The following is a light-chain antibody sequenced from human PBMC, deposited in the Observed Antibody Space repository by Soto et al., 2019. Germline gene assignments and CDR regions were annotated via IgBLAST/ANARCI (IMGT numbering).Light chain of an antibody. Sequence: QSALTQPPSASGSPGQSVTISCTGTSSDVGAYSYVSWYQQHPGKAPKLMIYEVSKRPSGVPDRFSGSKSGNTASLTVSGLQAEEDAYYYCSSYAGSNDSEVFGTGTKLTVL. CDR1: SSDVGAYSY. CDR3: SSYAGSNDSEV. CDR2: EVS. V-gene: IGLV2-8*01. J-gene: IGLJ1*01.